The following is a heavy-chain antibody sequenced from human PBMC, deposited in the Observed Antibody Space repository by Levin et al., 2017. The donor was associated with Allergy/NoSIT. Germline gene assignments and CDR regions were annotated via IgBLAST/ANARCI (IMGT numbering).Heavy chain of an antibody. CDR1: GFTFSSYG. CDR3: ASGGYGDYGIDY. D-gene: IGHD4-17*01. Sequence: GGSLRLSCAASGFTFSSYGMHWVRQAPGKGLEWVAVIWYDGSNKYYADSVKGRFTISRDNSKNTLYLQMNSLRAEDTAVYYCASGGYGDYGIDYWGQGTLVTVSS. CDR2: IWYDGSNK. J-gene: IGHJ4*02. V-gene: IGHV3-33*01.